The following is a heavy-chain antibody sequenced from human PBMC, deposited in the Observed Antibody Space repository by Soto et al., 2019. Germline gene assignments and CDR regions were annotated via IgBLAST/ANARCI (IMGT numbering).Heavy chain of an antibody. J-gene: IGHJ4*02. Sequence: EVQLVESGGGLVQPGGSLSLSCAASGFTFSNYWMTWVRQAPGKGLEWVANIKQDGSEKYYVDSVKGRSTISRDNAKNXXYLHRDSLRVEDTAVYYCARVEGGYCGSGRYGFAYWGQGSLVTVSS. V-gene: IGHV3-7*01. D-gene: IGHD3-10*01. CDR3: ARVEGGYCGSGRYGFAY. CDR2: IKQDGSEK. CDR1: GFTFSNYW.